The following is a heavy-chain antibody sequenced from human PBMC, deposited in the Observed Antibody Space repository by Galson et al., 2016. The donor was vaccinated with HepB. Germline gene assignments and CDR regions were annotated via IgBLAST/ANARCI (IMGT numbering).Heavy chain of an antibody. Sequence: SLRLSCAVSGFPFSSFAVSWVRQAPGKGLEWVSTISGGGSTYHADSVKGRFTISKDNSKNTLYLQMNSLTAEDTAVYYCAKQRGHPLKSYYFDSWGQGTLVTVSS. J-gene: IGHJ4*02. CDR3: AKQRGHPLKSYYFDS. D-gene: IGHD2-15*01. CDR2: ISGGGST. CDR1: GFPFSSFA. V-gene: IGHV3-23*01.